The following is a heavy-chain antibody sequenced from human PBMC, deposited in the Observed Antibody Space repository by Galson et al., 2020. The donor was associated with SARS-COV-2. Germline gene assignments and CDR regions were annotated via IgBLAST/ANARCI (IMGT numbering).Heavy chain of an antibody. V-gene: IGHV3-73*01. CDR3: TRLGAIWGAYYDSSGYYYSDWYFEL. D-gene: IGHD3-22*01. Sequence: GGSLRLSCAASGFTFSGSAMHWVRQASGKGLEWVGRIRSKANSYATAYAASVKGRFTISRDDSKNTAYLQMNSLKTEDTAVYYCTRLGAIWGAYYDSSGYYYSDWYFELWGRGTLVTVSS. CDR2: IRSKANSYAT. CDR1: GFTFSGSA. J-gene: IGHJ2*01.